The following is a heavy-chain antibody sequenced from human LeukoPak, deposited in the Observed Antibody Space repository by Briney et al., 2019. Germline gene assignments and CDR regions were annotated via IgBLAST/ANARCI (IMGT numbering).Heavy chain of an antibody. CDR2: IYHSGRT. Sequence: SETLSLTCTVSGGSISSGGYYWSWIRQPPGKGLEWIGYIYHSGRTYYNPSLKTRVTISVDRSKNQFSLKLSSVTAVDTAVYYCARAVAGSGSYLDDAFDIWGQGTMVTVSS. V-gene: IGHV4-30-2*01. CDR1: GGSISSGGYY. J-gene: IGHJ3*02. CDR3: ARAVAGSGSYLDDAFDI. D-gene: IGHD3-10*01.